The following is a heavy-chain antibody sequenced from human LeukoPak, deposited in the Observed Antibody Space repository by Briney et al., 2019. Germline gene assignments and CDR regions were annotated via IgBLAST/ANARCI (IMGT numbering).Heavy chain of an antibody. CDR3: ARDRDGSELDY. D-gene: IGHD5-24*01. CDR1: GFTFSSYW. J-gene: IGHJ4*02. V-gene: IGHV3-74*01. CDR2: INSDGSST. Sequence: GGSLRLSCAASGFTFSSYWMHWVRQAPGKGLVWVSRINSDGSSTNYADSVKGRFTISRDNAKNSLYLQMNSLRAEDTAVYYCARDRDGSELDYWGQGTLVTVSS.